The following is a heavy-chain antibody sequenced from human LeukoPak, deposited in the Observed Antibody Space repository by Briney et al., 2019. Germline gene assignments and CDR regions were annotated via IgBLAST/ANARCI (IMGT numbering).Heavy chain of an antibody. CDR3: APFRGVSGLDV. Sequence: GGSLRLSCAASGFTFSSYSMNWVRQAPGKGLEWVSSISSSSSYIYYADSVKGRFTISRDNAKNSPYLQMNSLRAEDTAVYYCAPFRGVSGLDVWGQGTTVTVSS. V-gene: IGHV3-21*01. CDR2: ISSSSSYI. J-gene: IGHJ6*02. D-gene: IGHD3-10*01. CDR1: GFTFSSYS.